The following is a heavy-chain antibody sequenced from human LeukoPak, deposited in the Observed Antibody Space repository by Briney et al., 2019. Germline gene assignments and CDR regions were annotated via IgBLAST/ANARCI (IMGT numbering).Heavy chain of an antibody. CDR2: ISGSGGST. J-gene: IGHJ4*02. Sequence: PGGSLRLSCAASGFTFSSYAMSWVRQAPGKGLEWVSAISGSGGSTYYADSVKGRFTISRDNSKNTLYLQMNSLRAEDTAVYYCAKGVGIAEAGSCFDYWGQGTLVTVSS. CDR1: GFTFSSYA. D-gene: IGHD6-13*01. V-gene: IGHV3-23*01. CDR3: AKGVGIAEAGSCFDY.